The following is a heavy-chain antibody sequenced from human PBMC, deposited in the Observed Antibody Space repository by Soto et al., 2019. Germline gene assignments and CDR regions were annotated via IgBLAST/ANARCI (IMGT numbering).Heavy chain of an antibody. Sequence: GSSVKVSCKASGGTFSSYAISWVRQAPGQGLEWMGGIIPIFGTANYAQKFQGRVTITADESTSTAYMELSSLRSDDTAVYYCARDLRLEWLDSLYYYYYGMDVWGQGTTVTVSS. CDR2: IIPIFGTA. V-gene: IGHV1-69*13. J-gene: IGHJ6*02. CDR3: ARDLRLEWLDSLYYYYYGMDV. CDR1: GGTFSSYA. D-gene: IGHD3-3*01.